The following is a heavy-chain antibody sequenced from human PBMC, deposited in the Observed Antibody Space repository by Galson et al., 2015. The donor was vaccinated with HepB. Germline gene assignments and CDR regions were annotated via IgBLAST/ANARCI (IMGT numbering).Heavy chain of an antibody. J-gene: IGHJ4*02. CDR1: GYTFTSYR. CDR3: ATGITMVRGALGY. V-gene: IGHV1-18*01. CDR2: ISAYNGNT. Sequence: SVKVSCKASGYTFTSYRISWVRQAPGQGLEWMGWISAYNGNTNYAQKLQGRVTMTTDTSKRTDYLDLRSLRSDDTAVYYCATGITMVRGALGYWGQGTLVTVSS. D-gene: IGHD3-10*01.